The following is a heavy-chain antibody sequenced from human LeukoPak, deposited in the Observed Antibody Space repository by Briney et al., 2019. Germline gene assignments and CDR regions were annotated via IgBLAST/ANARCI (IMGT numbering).Heavy chain of an antibody. V-gene: IGHV3-23*01. Sequence: GGSLRLSCAASGFTFSSYAMSWVRQAPGKGLEWVSAISGSGGSTYYADSVKGRFTISRDNSKNTLYLQMNSLRAEDTAVYYCADIPWVDSSAWADAFDIWGQGTMVTVSS. CDR2: ISGSGGST. J-gene: IGHJ3*02. D-gene: IGHD6-19*01. CDR3: ADIPWVDSSAWADAFDI. CDR1: GFTFSSYA.